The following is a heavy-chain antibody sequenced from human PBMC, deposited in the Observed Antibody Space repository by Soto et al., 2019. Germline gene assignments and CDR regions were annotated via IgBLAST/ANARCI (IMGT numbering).Heavy chain of an antibody. CDR3: AHTGYYYGSEATNWFDP. V-gene: IGHV2-5*02. Sequence: QITLKESGPTLVKPTQTLTLTCTFSGFSLSTSGVGVGWIRQPPGKALEWLALIYWDDDKRYSPSLKSRLTITKDTSKNQVVLTMTNMDPVDTATYYCAHTGYYYGSEATNWFDPWGQGTLVTVSS. D-gene: IGHD3-10*01. J-gene: IGHJ5*02. CDR1: GFSLSTSGVG. CDR2: IYWDDDK.